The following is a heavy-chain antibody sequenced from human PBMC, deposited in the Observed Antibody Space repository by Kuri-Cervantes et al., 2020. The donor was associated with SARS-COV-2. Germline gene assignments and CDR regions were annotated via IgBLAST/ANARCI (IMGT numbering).Heavy chain of an antibody. Sequence: GESLKISCAASGFTVSSNYMSWVRQAPGKGLEWVSVIYSGGSRYYADSVKGRFTISRDNSKNTLYLQMNSLRAEDTTVYYCASDLGYCSSTSCYTVWGQGTTVTVSS. CDR2: IYSGGSR. J-gene: IGHJ6*02. V-gene: IGHV3-66*01. CDR1: GFTVSSNY. CDR3: ASDLGYCSSTSCYTV. D-gene: IGHD2-2*02.